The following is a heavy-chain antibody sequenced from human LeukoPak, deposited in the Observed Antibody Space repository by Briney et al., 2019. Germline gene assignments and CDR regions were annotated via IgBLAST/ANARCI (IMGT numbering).Heavy chain of an antibody. CDR3: AKGFGDV. CDR2: ISGSGMNR. D-gene: IGHD3-16*01. CDR1: GFTFSIYD. V-gene: IGHV3-23*01. J-gene: IGHJ6*02. Sequence: PGASLRLSCAASGFTFSIYDMTWVRQAPGKGLEWVSAISGSGMNRYYADSVKGRFTIPRDSSKNTLYLQMSSLRAEDTAVYYCAKGFGDVWGQGTTVTVSS.